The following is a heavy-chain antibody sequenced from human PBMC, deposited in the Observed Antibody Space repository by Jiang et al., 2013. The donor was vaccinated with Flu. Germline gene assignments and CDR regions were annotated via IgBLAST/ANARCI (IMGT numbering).Heavy chain of an antibody. D-gene: IGHD2-2*01. Sequence: MNWVRQALDKGLSGWMDQHQHWEPNVCQGFKGRFVFSLDTSVSTSYLQITSLKAEDTAVYYCARGGGGSTNYYFQNGMDVWGQGTSVTVSS. J-gene: IGHJ6*02. CDR2: QHQHWEP. V-gene: IGHV7-4-1*02. CDR3: ARGGGGSTNYYFQNGMDV.